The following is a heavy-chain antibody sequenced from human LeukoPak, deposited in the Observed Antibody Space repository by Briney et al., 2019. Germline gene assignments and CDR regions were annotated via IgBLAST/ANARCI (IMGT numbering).Heavy chain of an antibody. J-gene: IGHJ3*02. Sequence: SETLSLTCTVSGGFISSYYWSWIRQPPGKGLEWIGYIYYSGSTNYNPSLKSRVTISVDTSKNQFSLKLTSVTAADTAVYYCARDRISINALDMWGQGTMVTVSS. CDR1: GGFISSYY. CDR2: IYYSGST. CDR3: ARDRISINALDM. D-gene: IGHD1-14*01. V-gene: IGHV4-59*01.